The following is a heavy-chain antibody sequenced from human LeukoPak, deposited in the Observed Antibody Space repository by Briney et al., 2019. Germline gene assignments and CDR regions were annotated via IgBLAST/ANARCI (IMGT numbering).Heavy chain of an antibody. CDR1: GFTVITNY. CDR3: ARLANPSGYWD. D-gene: IGHD3-22*01. J-gene: IGHJ4*02. CDR2: VYSGGST. V-gene: IGHV3-53*01. Sequence: GALRLSCAVSGFTVITNYMNWVRQAPGKGLEWVSVVYSGGSTFYADSVQGRFTISRDSSKNTLYLQMNSLRVEDTAVYYCARLANPSGYWDWGQGTLVTVSA.